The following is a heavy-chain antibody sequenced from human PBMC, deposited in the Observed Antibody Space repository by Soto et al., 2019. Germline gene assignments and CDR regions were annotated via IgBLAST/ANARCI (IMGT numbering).Heavy chain of an antibody. CDR1: GFTVTINY. CDR2: IYSGGTI. V-gene: IGHV3-53*01. CDR3: HGYGY. D-gene: IGHD5-12*01. Sequence: EVQVVESGGGLVQPGGSLRLSCAVSGFTVTINYMSWVRQAPGKGLEWVSVIYSGGTIYYADSVKGRFTISRDTSKNTLYLQMNSLRGDDSAAYYCHGYGYWGQGTLVTVAS. J-gene: IGHJ4*02.